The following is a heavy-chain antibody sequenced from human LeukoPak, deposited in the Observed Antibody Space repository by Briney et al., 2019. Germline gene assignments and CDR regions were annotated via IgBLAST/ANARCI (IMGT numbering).Heavy chain of an antibody. Sequence: QAGGSLRLSCAASGFTFSSYGMSWVRQAPGKGLEWVSAISGSGGSTYYADSVKGRFTISRDNSKNTLYLQMNSLRAEDTAVYYCAKDTSITMVRGASDYWGQGTLVTVSS. V-gene: IGHV3-23*01. CDR2: ISGSGGST. CDR3: AKDTSITMVRGASDY. J-gene: IGHJ4*02. CDR1: GFTFSSYG. D-gene: IGHD3-10*01.